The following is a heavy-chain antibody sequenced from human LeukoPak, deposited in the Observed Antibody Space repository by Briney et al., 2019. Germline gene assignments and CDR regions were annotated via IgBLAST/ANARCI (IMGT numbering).Heavy chain of an antibody. CDR3: ARSYSSRPNWFDP. D-gene: IGHD2-2*01. J-gene: IGHJ5*02. Sequence: SVKVSCKASGGTFSSYAISWVRQAPGQGLEWMGGIIPIFGTANYAQKFQGRVTVTTDESTSTAYMELSSLRSEDTAVYYCARSYSSRPNWFDPWGQGTLVTVSS. CDR2: IIPIFGTA. V-gene: IGHV1-69*05. CDR1: GGTFSSYA.